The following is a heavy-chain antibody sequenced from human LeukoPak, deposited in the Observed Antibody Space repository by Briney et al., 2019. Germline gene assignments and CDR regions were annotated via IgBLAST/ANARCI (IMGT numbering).Heavy chain of an antibody. D-gene: IGHD3-10*01. V-gene: IGHV1-18*01. CDR1: GYTFTSYG. CDR2: ISAYNGNT. J-gene: IGHJ3*02. Sequence: GASVKVSCKASGYTFTSYGISWVRQAPGQGLEWMGWISAYNGNTNYAQKLQGRVTMTTDTSTSTAYMELRSLRSDDTAVYYCASGTYYYGSGRPPDAFDIWGQGTMVTVSS. CDR3: ASGTYYYGSGRPPDAFDI.